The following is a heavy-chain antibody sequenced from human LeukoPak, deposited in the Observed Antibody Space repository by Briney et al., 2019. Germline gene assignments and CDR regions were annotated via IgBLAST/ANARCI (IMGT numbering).Heavy chain of an antibody. Sequence: ASVKVSCKASGYTFTVYYMHWMRQAPAQGLEWMGWINPNNGGTNYAQRFQGRVTMTRDTSISTAYMELSRLRSDDTAVYYCARGYALYSGRYIDFDYWGQGTLVTVSS. CDR1: GYTFTVYY. J-gene: IGHJ4*02. D-gene: IGHD1-26*01. CDR2: INPNNGGT. V-gene: IGHV1-2*02. CDR3: ARGYALYSGRYIDFDY.